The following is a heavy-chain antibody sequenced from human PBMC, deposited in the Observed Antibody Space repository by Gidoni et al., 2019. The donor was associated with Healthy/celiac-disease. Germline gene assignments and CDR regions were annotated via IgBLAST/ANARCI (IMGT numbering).Heavy chain of an antibody. J-gene: IGHJ4*02. CDR2: ISYDGSNK. V-gene: IGHV3-30-3*01. Sequence: QVQLVESGGGVVQPGRSLRLSCAASGSTFSRYAMHWVRQAPGKGLEWVAVISYDGSNKYYADSVKGRFTISRDNSKNTLYLQMNSLRAEDTAVYYCAREQQLAKYFDYWGQGTLVTVSS. CDR3: AREQQLAKYFDY. CDR1: GSTFSRYA. D-gene: IGHD6-13*01.